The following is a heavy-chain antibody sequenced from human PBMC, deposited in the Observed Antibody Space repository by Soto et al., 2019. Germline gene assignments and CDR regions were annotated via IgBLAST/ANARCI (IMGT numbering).Heavy chain of an antibody. CDR1: GGSISSGDYY. CDR2: IYYSGST. D-gene: IGHD2-2*01. CDR3: ARVTIGYCISTSCPYFDY. V-gene: IGHV4-30-4*01. J-gene: IGHJ4*02. Sequence: SETLSLTCTVSGGSISSGDYYWSWIRQPPGKGLEWIGYIYYSGSTYYNPSLKSRVTISVDTSKNQFSLKLSSVTAADTAVYYCARVTIGYCISTSCPYFDYWGQGTLVTVSS.